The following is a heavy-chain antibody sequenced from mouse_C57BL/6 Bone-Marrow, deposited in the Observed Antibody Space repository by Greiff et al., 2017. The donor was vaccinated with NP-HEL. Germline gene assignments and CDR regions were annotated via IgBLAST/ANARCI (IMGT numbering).Heavy chain of an antibody. J-gene: IGHJ2*01. CDR1: GYAFSSSW. CDR2: IYPGDGDT. CDR3: ARGGSGPSFDY. Sequence: VQLQQSGPELVKPGASVKISCKASGYAFSSSWMNWVKQRPGKGLEWIGRIYPGDGDTNYNGKFKGKATLTADKSSSTAYMQLSSLTSEDSAVYFCARGGSGPSFDYWGQGTTLTVSS. D-gene: IGHD3-2*02. V-gene: IGHV1-82*01.